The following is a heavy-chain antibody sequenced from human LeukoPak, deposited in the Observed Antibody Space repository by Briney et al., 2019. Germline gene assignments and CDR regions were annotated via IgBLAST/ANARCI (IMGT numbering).Heavy chain of an antibody. V-gene: IGHV3-23*01. J-gene: IGHJ4*02. CDR2: ISGSGGST. Sequence: GGSLRLSCAASGSTFSSYAMSWVRQAPGKGLEWVSAISGSGGSTYYADSVKGRFTISRDNSKNTVYLQMNSLRADDTAVYYCAKDGGGWYTSGWYYFDYWGQGNLVTVAS. CDR3: AKDGGGWYTSGWYYFDY. D-gene: IGHD6-19*01. CDR1: GSTFSSYA.